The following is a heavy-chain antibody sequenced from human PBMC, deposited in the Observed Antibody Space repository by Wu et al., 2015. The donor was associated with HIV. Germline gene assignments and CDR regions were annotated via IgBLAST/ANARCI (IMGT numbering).Heavy chain of an antibody. J-gene: IGHJ4*02. Sequence: QVQLVQSGAEVKKPGSSVKVSCKASGGTFSRYAISWVRQAPGQGLEWMGGIVPILGTTHFAQKFQGRVTITADESTSISYMELSSLRSEDTAVYYCASSPMIVVLFLRRVSFDYVGPGNPGPRLL. V-gene: IGHV1-69*12. D-gene: IGHD3-22*01. CDR3: ASSPMIVVLFLRRVSFDY. CDR2: IVPILGTT. CDR1: GGTFSRYA.